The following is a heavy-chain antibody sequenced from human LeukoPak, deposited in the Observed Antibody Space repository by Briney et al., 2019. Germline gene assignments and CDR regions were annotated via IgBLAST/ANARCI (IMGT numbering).Heavy chain of an antibody. Sequence: GGSLRLSCAASGFTFSSYEMNWVRQAPGKGLEWVSYISSSGSTIYYSDSVKGRFTISRDNAKNSLYLQMNSLRAEDTAVYYCARVVSSDYHNWFDPWGQGTLVTVSS. CDR1: GFTFSSYE. CDR3: ARVVSSDYHNWFDP. D-gene: IGHD3-10*01. J-gene: IGHJ5*02. V-gene: IGHV3-48*03. CDR2: ISSSGSTI.